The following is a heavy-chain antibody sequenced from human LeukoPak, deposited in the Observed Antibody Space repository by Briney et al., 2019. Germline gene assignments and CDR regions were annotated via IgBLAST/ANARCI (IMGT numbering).Heavy chain of an antibody. V-gene: IGHV4-31*03. J-gene: IGHJ3*02. CDR3: AGLRGKPHAFDI. CDR1: GGSISSGGYY. Sequence: SETLSLTCTVSGGSISSGGYYWSWIRQHPGKGLKWIGYIYYSRSTYYNPSLKSRVTISVDTSKNQFSLKLSSVTAADTAVYYCAGLRGKPHAFDIWGQGTMVTVPS. CDR2: IYYSRST. D-gene: IGHD5-12*01.